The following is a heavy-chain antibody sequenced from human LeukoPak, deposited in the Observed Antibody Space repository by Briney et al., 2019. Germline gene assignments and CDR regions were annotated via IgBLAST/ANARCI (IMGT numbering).Heavy chain of an antibody. J-gene: IGHJ6*02. CDR2: IYYSGTT. D-gene: IGHD4/OR15-4a*01. CDR3: AREDPQTKVPEGMDV. CDR1: GGSISHYY. Sequence: SETLSLTCTISGGSISHYYWSWIRQPPGKGLEWIGYIYYSGTTNYNPSLKSRVTISVDTSKNQFSLKLSSVTAADTAVYYCAREDPQTKVPEGMDVWGQGTTVTVSS. V-gene: IGHV4-59*01.